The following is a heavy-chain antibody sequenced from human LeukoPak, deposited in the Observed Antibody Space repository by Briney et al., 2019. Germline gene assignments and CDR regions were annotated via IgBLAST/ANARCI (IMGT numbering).Heavy chain of an antibody. J-gene: IGHJ4*02. Sequence: GGSLRLSCAASGFSFSSYWMHWVRQAPGKGLVWVARISPDGSSALSADSVRGRFTISRDNADNTLYLQLNSLRAEDTAVYYCAKRPRGNYLDPFDYWGQGTLVTVSS. CDR1: GFSFSSYW. V-gene: IGHV3-74*03. D-gene: IGHD3-10*01. CDR3: AKRPRGNYLDPFDY. CDR2: ISPDGSSA.